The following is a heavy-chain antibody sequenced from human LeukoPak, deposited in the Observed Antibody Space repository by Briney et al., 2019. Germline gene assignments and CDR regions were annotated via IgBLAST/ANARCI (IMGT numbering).Heavy chain of an antibody. D-gene: IGHD2-2*01. CDR1: GFTFDDYA. CDR3: AKDSSSTGGDYFDY. CDR2: ISWNSGSI. Sequence: PGGSLRLSCAASGFTFDDYAMHWVRQAPGKGLEWVSGISWNSGSIGYADSVKGRFTISRDNAKNSLYLQMNSLRAEDMALYYCAKDSSSTGGDYFDYWGQGTLVTVSS. V-gene: IGHV3-9*03. J-gene: IGHJ4*02.